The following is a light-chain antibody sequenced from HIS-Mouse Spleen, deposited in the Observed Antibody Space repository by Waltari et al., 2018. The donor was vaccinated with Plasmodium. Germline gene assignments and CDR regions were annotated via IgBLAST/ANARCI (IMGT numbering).Light chain of an antibody. CDR2: DAS. V-gene: IGKV3-11*01. CDR3: QQRSNWPPLT. J-gene: IGKJ4*01. Sequence: EIVLTQSPATLSLSPGERATLSCRASQSVSSYLAWYQQKPGQAPRLLIYDASNRATGIPARFSGSESGTDFTHTISSLEPEDFAVYYGQQRSNWPPLTFGGGTKVEIK. CDR1: QSVSSY.